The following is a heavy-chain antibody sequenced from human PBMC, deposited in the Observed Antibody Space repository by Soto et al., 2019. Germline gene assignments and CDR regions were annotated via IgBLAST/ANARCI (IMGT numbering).Heavy chain of an antibody. J-gene: IGHJ4*01. CDR3: ATRSPVTHGYGY. Sequence: GSLRLSCGASGITLSNAWMTWVRQAPGKGLEWVGRIKSKADGSTTEYGSPVKDRFIITRDDSENTLDLQMHSLKTEDTAVYYWATRSPVTHGYGYGGHGTLLSASS. D-gene: IGHD4-17*01. CDR1: GITLSNAW. CDR2: IKSKADGSTT. V-gene: IGHV3-15*01.